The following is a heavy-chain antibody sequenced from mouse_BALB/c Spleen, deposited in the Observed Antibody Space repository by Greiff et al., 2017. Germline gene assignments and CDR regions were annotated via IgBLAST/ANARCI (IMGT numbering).Heavy chain of an antibody. J-gene: IGHJ4*01. CDR1: GYAFSSYW. Sequence: QVQLKESGAELVRPGSSVKISCKASGYAFSSYWMNWVKQRPGQGLEWIGQIYPGDGDTNYNGKFKGKATLTADKSSSTAYMQLSSLTSEDSAVYFCAREGERAMDYWGQGTSVTVSS. CDR3: AREGERAMDY. V-gene: IGHV1-80*01. CDR2: IYPGDGDT.